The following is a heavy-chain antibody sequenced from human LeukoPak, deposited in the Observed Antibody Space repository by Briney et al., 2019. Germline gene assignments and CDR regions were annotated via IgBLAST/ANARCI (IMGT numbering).Heavy chain of an antibody. V-gene: IGHV1-69*13. D-gene: IGHD3-22*01. CDR1: GGTFSSYA. J-gene: IGHJ5*02. CDR3: ARGYDDRSGYRFDP. Sequence: GASVKVSCKASGGTFSSYAISWVRQAPGQGLEWMGGIIPIFGTAKYAQKFQGRVTIIADESTSTGYMELRSLRSEDTAVYYCARGYDDRSGYRFDPWGQGTLVTVSS. CDR2: IIPIFGTA.